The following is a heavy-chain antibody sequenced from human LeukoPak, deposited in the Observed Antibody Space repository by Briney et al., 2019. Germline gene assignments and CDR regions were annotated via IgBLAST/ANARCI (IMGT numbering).Heavy chain of an antibody. V-gene: IGHV1-18*01. Sequence: ASVKVSCKASGYTFTSYGISWVRQAPGQGLEWMGWISAYNGNTNYAQKLQGRVTMTTDTPTSTAYMELRSLRSDDTAVYYCARAPYDSSGYYLFDYWGQGTLVTVSS. CDR3: ARAPYDSSGYYLFDY. D-gene: IGHD3-22*01. J-gene: IGHJ4*02. CDR1: GYTFTSYG. CDR2: ISAYNGNT.